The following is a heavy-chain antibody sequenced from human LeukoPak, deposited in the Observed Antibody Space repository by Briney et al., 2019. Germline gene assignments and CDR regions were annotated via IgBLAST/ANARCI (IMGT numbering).Heavy chain of an antibody. Sequence: GGSLRLSCAASGFTFDNYGMHWVRQAPGKGLEWVSGVSWNSGRIDYADSVKGRFTISRDNAKNSLYLQMNSLRAEDTALYYCAKERSGWYDFDSWGQGTLVTVSS. D-gene: IGHD6-19*01. CDR3: AKERSGWYDFDS. CDR1: GFTFDNYG. J-gene: IGHJ4*02. CDR2: VSWNSGRI. V-gene: IGHV3-9*01.